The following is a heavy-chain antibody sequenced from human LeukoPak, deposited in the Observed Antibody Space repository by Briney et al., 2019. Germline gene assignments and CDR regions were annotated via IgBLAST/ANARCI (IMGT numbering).Heavy chain of an antibody. J-gene: IGHJ3*02. V-gene: IGHV3-7*03. D-gene: IGHD3-22*01. CDR1: GFTFSSYW. CDR3: ARDEGGYYYEWSAFDI. Sequence: GGSLRLSCAASGFTFSSYWMSWVRQAPGKGLEWVANIKQDGSEKYYVDSVKGRFTISRDNAKSSLYLQMNSLRAEDTAVYYCARDEGGYYYEWSAFDIWGQGTMVTVSS. CDR2: IKQDGSEK.